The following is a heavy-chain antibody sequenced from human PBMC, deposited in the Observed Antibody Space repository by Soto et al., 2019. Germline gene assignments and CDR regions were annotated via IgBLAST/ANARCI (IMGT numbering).Heavy chain of an antibody. CDR3: ARYIRGPTVFYFDF. CDR2: ISYNGANT. D-gene: IGHD1-1*01. Sequence: GGSLRLSCAASGFTFRSYAMTWVRQAPGQGLEWVSVISYNGANTYYADSVKGRFTISRDNSKGTANLQMNTLRVKDTAVYYCARYIRGPTVFYFDFWGPGVLVTVSS. CDR1: GFTFRSYA. J-gene: IGHJ4*02. V-gene: IGHV3-23*01.